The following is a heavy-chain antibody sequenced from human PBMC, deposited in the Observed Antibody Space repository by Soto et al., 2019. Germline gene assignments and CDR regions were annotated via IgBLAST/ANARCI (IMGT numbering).Heavy chain of an antibody. CDR1: GFTFSSYS. J-gene: IGHJ4*02. CDR2: ISSSSSTI. CDR3: ARDVGVVPAANFDY. V-gene: IGHV3-48*01. D-gene: IGHD2-2*01. Sequence: PGGSLRLSCAASGFTFSSYSMNWVRQAPGKGLEWVSYISSSSSTIYYADSVKGRFTISRDNAKNSLYLQMNSLRAEDTAVYYCARDVGVVPAANFDYWGQGTLVTVSS.